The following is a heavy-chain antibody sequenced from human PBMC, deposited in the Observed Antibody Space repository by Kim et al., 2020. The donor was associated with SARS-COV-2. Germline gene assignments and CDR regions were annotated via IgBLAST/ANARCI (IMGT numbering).Heavy chain of an antibody. Sequence: NSEPSLKSRVTISVDKAKDQYYLKLSSVSAADTAVYYCARRGMGYGSSGLWGQGTLVTVSS. V-gene: IGHV4-4*02. CDR3: ARRGMGYGSSGL. J-gene: IGHJ4*02. D-gene: IGHD3-22*01.